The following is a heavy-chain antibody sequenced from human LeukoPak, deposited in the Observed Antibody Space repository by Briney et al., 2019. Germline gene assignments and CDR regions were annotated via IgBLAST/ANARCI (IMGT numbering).Heavy chain of an antibody. J-gene: IGHJ4*02. CDR3: ARVDCSGGTCYLHYFDY. D-gene: IGHD2-15*01. CDR2: IYYSGST. Sequence: SETLSLTCTVSGGSISSYYWSWIRQPPGKGLEWIGYIYYSGSTNYNPSLKSRVTISVDTSQNQFSLKLSSVTAADTAVYYCARVDCSGGTCYLHYFDYWGQGTLVTVSS. CDR1: GGSISSYY. V-gene: IGHV4-59*08.